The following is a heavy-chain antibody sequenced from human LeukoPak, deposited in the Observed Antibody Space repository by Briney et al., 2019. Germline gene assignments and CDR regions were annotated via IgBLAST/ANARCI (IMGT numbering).Heavy chain of an antibody. CDR1: GGSFSGYY. J-gene: IGHJ4*02. D-gene: IGHD3-10*01. V-gene: IGHV4-34*01. Sequence: SETLSLTCAVYGGSFSGYYWSWIRQPPGKGLEWIGEINHSGSTNYNPSLKSRVTISVDTSKNQFSLKLSSVTAADTAVYYCARRRRVRGVIQYYFDYWGQGTLVTVSS. CDR3: ARRRRVRGVIQYYFDY. CDR2: INHSGST.